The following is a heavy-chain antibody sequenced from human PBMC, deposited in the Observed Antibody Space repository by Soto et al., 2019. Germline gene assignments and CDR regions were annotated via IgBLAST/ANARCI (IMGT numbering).Heavy chain of an antibody. J-gene: IGHJ3*01. V-gene: IGHV3-7*03. Sequence: VGSLRLSCAASGFTFSSHWMAWVRQSPGKGLEWVANIKQDGSEKYYVDSVKGRFSISRDNAENSLYLQMNSLRAEDTAVYYCATVQHLRFDDFNLWGQGTIGTV. D-gene: IGHD6-13*01. CDR1: GFTFSSHW. CDR3: ATVQHLRFDDFNL. CDR2: IKQDGSEK.